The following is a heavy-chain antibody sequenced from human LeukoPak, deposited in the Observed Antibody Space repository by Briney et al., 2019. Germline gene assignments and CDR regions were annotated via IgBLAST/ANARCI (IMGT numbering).Heavy chain of an antibody. J-gene: IGHJ3*01. CDR1: GFSFWTYA. D-gene: IGHD1-26*01. Sequence: GGSLRLSCAASGFSFWTYAMHWVRQAPGKGLEWVGVISYNGSHKYYADSVEGRFTISRDNSKNTLYLQMNSLRADDTSTYFCARRIETPTTGALDVWGQGTRVIVSS. V-gene: IGHV3-30*04. CDR3: ARRIETPTTGALDV. CDR2: ISYNGSHK.